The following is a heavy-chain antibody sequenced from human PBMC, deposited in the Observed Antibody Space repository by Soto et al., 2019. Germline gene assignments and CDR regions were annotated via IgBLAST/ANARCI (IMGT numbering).Heavy chain of an antibody. Sequence: QVQLVQSGAEVKKPGASVKVSCKASGYTFTSYGISWVRQAPGQGLEWMGWFNAYNGNTHSAQKLQGRVTMTTDTSTSTVYMELRSLRSDDTAVYYCARTPPPIDYWGQGTLVTVSS. V-gene: IGHV1-18*01. CDR1: GYTFTSYG. J-gene: IGHJ4*02. CDR2: FNAYNGNT. CDR3: ARTPPPIDY.